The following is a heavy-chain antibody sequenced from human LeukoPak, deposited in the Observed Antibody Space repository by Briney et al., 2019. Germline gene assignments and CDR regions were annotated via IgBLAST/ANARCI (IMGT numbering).Heavy chain of an antibody. J-gene: IGHJ4*02. CDR3: ATSLAGGDY. Sequence: PGGSLRLSCAASGFTFSDYYMSWIRQAPGKGLEWVANIKQDGSEKYYVDSVKGRFTISRDNAKNSLYLQMNSLRAEDTAVYYCATSLAGGDYWGQGTLVTVSS. D-gene: IGHD3-16*01. CDR2: IKQDGSEK. CDR1: GFTFSDYY. V-gene: IGHV3-7*01.